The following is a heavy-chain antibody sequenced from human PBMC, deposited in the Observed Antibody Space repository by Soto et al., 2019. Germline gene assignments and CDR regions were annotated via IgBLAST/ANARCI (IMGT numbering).Heavy chain of an antibody. J-gene: IGHJ4*02. V-gene: IGHV3-30*18. CDR1: GFNFNTYG. Sequence: QVHLVESGGGVVQPGRSLRLSCEVSGFNFNTYGMHWVRQAPGKGLEWVAVISNDGRNKYYGDAVKGRFTVSRDNSRSTMYLQMDSLRPEDTAVYHCTKDGTLEVPEVPPDEYYFDFLGQGTLVTV. CDR2: ISNDGRNK. CDR3: TKDGTLEVPEVPPDEYYFDF. D-gene: IGHD1-1*01.